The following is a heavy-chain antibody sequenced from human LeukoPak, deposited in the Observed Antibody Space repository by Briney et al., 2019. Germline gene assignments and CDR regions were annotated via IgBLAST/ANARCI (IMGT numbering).Heavy chain of an antibody. V-gene: IGHV1-2*06. D-gene: IGHD4-23*01. CDR1: GYAFTGYY. CDR3: AREKYDGKSWDS. CDR2: INPNSGGT. J-gene: IGHJ4*02. Sequence: ASVKVSCKASGYAFTGYYIHWVRQAPGQGLEWMGRINPNSGGTNYAQNFQGRVTMTRDTSISTAYMELTRLRSDDTAVYYCAREKYDGKSWDSWGQGTLVTVSS.